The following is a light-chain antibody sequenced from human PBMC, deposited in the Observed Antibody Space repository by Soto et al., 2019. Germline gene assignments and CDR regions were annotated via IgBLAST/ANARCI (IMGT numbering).Light chain of an antibody. J-gene: IGLJ1*01. V-gene: IGLV3-21*02. CDR1: NIGNKR. CDR3: QVWDSNSVYV. CDR2: DDS. Sequence: SYELTQPPSVSVAPGQTARITCGGNNIGNKRVHWYQQKPAQAPVLVVYDDSDRPSGIPERFSGSNSGNTATLSISRVEAGDEADYYCQVWDSNSVYVFGTGTKVTVL.